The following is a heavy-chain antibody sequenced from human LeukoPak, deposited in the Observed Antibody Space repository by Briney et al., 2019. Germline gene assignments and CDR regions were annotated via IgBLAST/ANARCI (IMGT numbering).Heavy chain of an antibody. CDR1: GYSISSGYY. D-gene: IGHD5-18*01. Sequence: PSETLSLTCTVSGYSISSGYYWGWIRQPPGRGLEWIANIYHSGNTYYNPSLKSRVTISVDTSKNQFSLKLSSVTAADTAVYYCARALVDTAMGTDYWGQGTLVTVSS. CDR2: IYHSGNT. CDR3: ARALVDTAMGTDY. J-gene: IGHJ4*02. V-gene: IGHV4-38-2*02.